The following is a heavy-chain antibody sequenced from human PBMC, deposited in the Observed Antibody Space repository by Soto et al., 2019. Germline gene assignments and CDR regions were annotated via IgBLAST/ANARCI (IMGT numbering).Heavy chain of an antibody. V-gene: IGHV5-10-1*01. CDR1: GYSFTSYW. CDR2: IDPSDSYT. J-gene: IGHJ6*02. Sequence: GESLKISCKGSGYSFTSYWISWVRQMPGKGLEWMGRIDPSDSYTNYSPSFQGHVTISADKSISTAYLQWSSLKASDTAMYYCATLRGGGQTYYYYGMDVWGQGTTVTV. CDR3: ATLRGGGQTYYYYGMDV. D-gene: IGHD2-15*01.